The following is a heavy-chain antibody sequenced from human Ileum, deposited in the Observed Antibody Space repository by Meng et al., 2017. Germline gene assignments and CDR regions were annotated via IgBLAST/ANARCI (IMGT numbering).Heavy chain of an antibody. V-gene: IGHV4-4*02. CDR3: VNYCSGGKCSPNEKTQH. J-gene: IGHJ1*01. CDR1: GGSFSSGNW. Sequence: QMQLQESGPGLVKPSGTLSLTRCGAGGSFSSGNWWGWVRQPPGKGLEWIGEIFHTGNTNYNPSLQSRVSLSIDKSKNQFSLKVISVTAADTAVYYCVNYCSGGKCSPNEKTQHWGQGTLVTVSS. D-gene: IGHD2-15*01. CDR2: IFHTGNT.